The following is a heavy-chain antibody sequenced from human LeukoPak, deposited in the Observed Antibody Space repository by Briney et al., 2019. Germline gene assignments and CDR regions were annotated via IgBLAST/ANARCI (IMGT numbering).Heavy chain of an antibody. J-gene: IGHJ6*03. CDR2: ISGSGGST. V-gene: IGHV3-23*01. Sequence: GGSLRLSCAASGFTFSSYGMSWVRQAPGKGLEWVSAISGSGGSTYYADSVKGRFTISRDNSKNTLYLQMNSLRAEDTAVYYCARGMNYDFWSGPYYYYMDVWGKGTTVTVSS. D-gene: IGHD3-3*01. CDR1: GFTFSSYG. CDR3: ARGMNYDFWSGPYYYYMDV.